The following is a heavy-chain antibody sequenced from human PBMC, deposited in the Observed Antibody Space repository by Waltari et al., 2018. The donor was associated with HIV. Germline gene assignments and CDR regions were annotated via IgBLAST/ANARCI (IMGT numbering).Heavy chain of an antibody. J-gene: IGHJ6*02. V-gene: IGHV3-11*01. CDR1: GFTFSDYY. CDR2: ISSSGSTI. Sequence: QVQLVESGGGLVKPGGSLRLSCAASGFTFSDYYMSWIRQAPGKGREWVSYISSSGSTIYYADSVKGRFTISRDNAKNSLYLQMSSLRAEDTAVYYCATGGGQFRFGVAKRTYGMDVWGQGTTVTVSS. CDR3: ATGGGQFRFGVAKRTYGMDV. D-gene: IGHD3-10*01.